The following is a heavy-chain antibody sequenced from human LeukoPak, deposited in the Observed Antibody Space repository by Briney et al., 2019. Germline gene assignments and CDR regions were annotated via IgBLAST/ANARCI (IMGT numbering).Heavy chain of an antibody. D-gene: IGHD2-2*01. CDR1: GGSINSGGYY. J-gene: IGHJ5*02. V-gene: IGHV4-31*03. CDR3: ARELPAAMPGWFDP. Sequence: SQTLSLTCTVSGGSINSGGYYWSWIRQHPGKGLEWIGYIYYSGSTYYNPSLKSRVTISVDTSKNQFSLKLSSVTAADTAVYYCARELPAAMPGWFDPWGQGTLVTVSS. CDR2: IYYSGST.